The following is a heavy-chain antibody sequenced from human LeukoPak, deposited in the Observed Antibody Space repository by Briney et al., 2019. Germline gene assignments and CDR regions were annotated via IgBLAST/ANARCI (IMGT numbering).Heavy chain of an antibody. V-gene: IGHV3-30*02. J-gene: IGHJ4*02. Sequence: PGGSLRLSCATSGFTFSSYAMYWVRQAPGKGLEWVAFIYYDGSNKFYADSVKGRFTISRDNSMNTVYLQMNSLTVEDTAVYYCAKDEGVGSWGNTWGVIYWGEGNLVTVTS. CDR2: IYYDGSNK. D-gene: IGHD3-10*01. CDR3: AKDEGVGSWGNTWGVIY. CDR1: GFTFSSYA.